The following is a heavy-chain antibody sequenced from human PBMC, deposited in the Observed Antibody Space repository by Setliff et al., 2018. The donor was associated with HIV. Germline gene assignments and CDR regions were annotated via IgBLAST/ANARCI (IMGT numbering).Heavy chain of an antibody. CDR2: IFDGGTT. J-gene: IGHJ4*02. V-gene: IGHV4-59*08. CDR1: GGSITSYY. CDR3: ARQGGYNSPLMV. Sequence: SETLSLTCTVSGGSITSYYWNWIRQSPGKGLEWIGYIFDGGTTKYNPSVTSRVTISVDASKNQFFLQLTSVTAADTAVYYCARQGGYNSPLMVWGQGRLVTVSS. D-gene: IGHD3-10*01.